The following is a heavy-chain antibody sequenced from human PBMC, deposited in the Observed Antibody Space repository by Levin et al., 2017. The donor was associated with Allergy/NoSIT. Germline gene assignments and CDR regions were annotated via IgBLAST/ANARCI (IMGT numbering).Heavy chain of an antibody. V-gene: IGHV4-4*02. CDR3: ARASSSWMPYLYFDY. CDR1: GGSISSSNW. D-gene: IGHD6-13*01. CDR2: IYHSGST. J-gene: IGHJ4*02. Sequence: PSETLSLTCAVSGGSISSSNWWSWVRQPPGKGLEWIGEIYHSGSTNYNPSLKSRVTISVDKSKNQFSLKLSSVTAADTAVYYCARASSSWMPYLYFDYWGQGTLVTVSS.